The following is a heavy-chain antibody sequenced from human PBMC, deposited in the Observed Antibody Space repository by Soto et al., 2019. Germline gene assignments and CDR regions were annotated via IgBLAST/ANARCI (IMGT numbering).Heavy chain of an antibody. CDR2: ISYDGSNK. V-gene: IGHV3-30*18. J-gene: IGHJ4*02. D-gene: IGHD3-22*01. CDR1: GFTFSSYG. CDR3: AKELAFYYDSSGSLDY. Sequence: QVQLVESGGGVVQPGRSLRLSCAASGFTFSSYGMHWVRQAPGKGLEWVAVISYDGSNKYYADSVKGRFTISRDNSKNTLYLQMNSLRAEDTAVDYCAKELAFYYDSSGSLDYWGQGTLVTVSS.